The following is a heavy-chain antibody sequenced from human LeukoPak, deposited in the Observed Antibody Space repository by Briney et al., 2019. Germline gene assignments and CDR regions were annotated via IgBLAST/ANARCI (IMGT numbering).Heavy chain of an antibody. V-gene: IGHV3-66*01. CDR1: GFTVSSNY. D-gene: IGHD1-26*01. Sequence: PGGSLRLSCAASGFTVSSNYMSWVRQAPGKGLEWVSIIYNGGSTDYADSVKGRFTISRDNSKNTLYLQMDSLRVEDTAVYYCARYPVGAGLPDAFDIWGQGTRVTVSS. J-gene: IGHJ3*02. CDR2: IYNGGST. CDR3: ARYPVGAGLPDAFDI.